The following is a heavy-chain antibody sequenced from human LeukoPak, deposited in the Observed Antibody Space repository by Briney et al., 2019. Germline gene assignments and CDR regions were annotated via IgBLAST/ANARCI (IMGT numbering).Heavy chain of an antibody. Sequence: ASVKVSCKASGYTFTGYYMHWVRQAPGQGLEWMGWINPNSGGTNYAQKFQGRVTMTRDTSISTAYMELSRLRSDDTAVYYCARVPNYYDFWSGQLYYFDYWGQGTLVTVSS. J-gene: IGHJ4*02. CDR3: ARVPNYYDFWSGQLYYFDY. CDR2: INPNSGGT. D-gene: IGHD3-3*01. CDR1: GYTFTGYY. V-gene: IGHV1-2*02.